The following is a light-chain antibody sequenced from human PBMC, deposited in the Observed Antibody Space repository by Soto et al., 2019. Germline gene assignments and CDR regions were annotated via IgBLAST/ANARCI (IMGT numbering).Light chain of an antibody. J-gene: IGKJ1*01. CDR1: QGVSSY. V-gene: IGKV3-20*01. Sequence: EIVMTQSPATLSLSPGERATLSCRASQGVSSYLAWYQQKPGQAPRLLIYGASSRATGIPDRFSGSGSGTDSPPPTRKREPKVFAVYYCKHYGSPRWPFGKGTKGEIK. CDR3: KHYGSPRWP. CDR2: GAS.